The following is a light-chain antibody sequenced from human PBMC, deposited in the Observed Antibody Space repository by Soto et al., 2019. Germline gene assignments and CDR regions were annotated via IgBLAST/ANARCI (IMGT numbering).Light chain of an antibody. J-gene: IGLJ1*01. CDR3: SSYTTTNTYV. V-gene: IGLV2-14*01. Sequence: SVLTQPASVSGSPGQSITISCTGTSSDVGGYNYVSWSQQHPGKAPKLMIYEVSHRPSGISNRFSGSKSGNTASLTISGLQAEDEADYYCSSYTTTNTYVFGTGTKVTVL. CDR1: SSDVGGYNY. CDR2: EVS.